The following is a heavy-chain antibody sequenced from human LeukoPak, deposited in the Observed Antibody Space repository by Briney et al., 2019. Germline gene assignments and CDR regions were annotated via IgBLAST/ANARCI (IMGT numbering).Heavy chain of an antibody. V-gene: IGHV3-9*01. D-gene: IGHD3-22*01. CDR2: ISWNSGSI. CDR1: GFTFDDYA. CDR3: AKDIAWGYDSSGYYGAFDI. Sequence: PGRPLRLSCAASGFTFDDYAMHWVRQAPGKGLEWVSGISWNSGSIGYADSVKGRFTISRDNAKNSLYLQMNSLRAEDTALYYCAKDIAWGYDSSGYYGAFDIWGQGTMVTVSS. J-gene: IGHJ3*02.